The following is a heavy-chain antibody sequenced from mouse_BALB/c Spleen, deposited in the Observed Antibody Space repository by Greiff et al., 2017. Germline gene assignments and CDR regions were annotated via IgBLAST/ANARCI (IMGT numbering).Heavy chain of an antibody. CDR3: TRSGASSDWFAY. CDR1: GYTFTSYW. Sequence: QVQLQQPGAELVRPGASVKLSCKASGYTFTSYWINWVKQRPGQGLEWIGNIYPSDSYTNYNQKFKDKATLTVDKSSSTAYMQLSSPTSEDSAVYYCTRSGASSDWFAYWGQGTLVTVSA. J-gene: IGHJ3*01. D-gene: IGHD3-1*01. CDR2: IYPSDSYT. V-gene: IGHV1-69*02.